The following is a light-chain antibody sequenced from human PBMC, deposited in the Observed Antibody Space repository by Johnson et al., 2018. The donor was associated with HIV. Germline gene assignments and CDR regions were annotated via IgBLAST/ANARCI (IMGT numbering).Light chain of an antibody. Sequence: QSVLTQPPSVSAAPGQKVTISCSGSTSNIGKSYVSWYQQLPGTAPKLLIYDNNRRPSGIPDRFSGSKSGTSATLGITGLQTGDEADYYCGAWDSSVRTAFFGTGTKVTVL. V-gene: IGLV1-51*01. CDR2: DNN. CDR1: TSNIGKSY. CDR3: GAWDSSVRTAF. J-gene: IGLJ1*01.